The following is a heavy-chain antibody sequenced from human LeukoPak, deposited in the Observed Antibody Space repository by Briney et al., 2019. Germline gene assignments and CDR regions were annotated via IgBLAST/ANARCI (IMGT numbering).Heavy chain of an antibody. CDR2: ISSTGSTS. J-gene: IGHJ3*01. D-gene: IGHD6-19*01. CDR1: GFTFSDNY. CDR3: ARGCDSSGWFCYYAFDL. Sequence: GGSLRLSCAASGFTFSDNYMAWIRQAPGKGLELFSHISSTGSTSYHADSVKGRFTISRDNAKNSLYLQMHSLRAEDTAVYFCARGCDSSGWFCYYAFDLWGQGTTVTVSS. V-gene: IGHV3-11*04.